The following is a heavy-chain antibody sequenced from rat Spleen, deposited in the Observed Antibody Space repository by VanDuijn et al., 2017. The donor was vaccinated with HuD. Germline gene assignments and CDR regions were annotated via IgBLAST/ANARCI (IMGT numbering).Heavy chain of an antibody. CDR1: GFSLTSNS. V-gene: IGHV2-6*01. CDR3: ARDVELGAHY. J-gene: IGHJ2*01. Sequence: QVQLKETGPDLVQLTQTLSLTCTVSGFSLTSNSVNWVRQPPGKGLEWIAAISSGGTTYYNSALKSRLSISRDTSKNQVFLKMNSLQTEDTATYYCARDVELGAHYWGQGLMVTVSS. CDR2: ISSGGTT. D-gene: IGHD5-1*01.